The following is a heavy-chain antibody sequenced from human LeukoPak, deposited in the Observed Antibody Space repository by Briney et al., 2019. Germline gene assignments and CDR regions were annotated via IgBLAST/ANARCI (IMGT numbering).Heavy chain of an antibody. CDR2: IYYSGST. Sequence: PSETLSLTCTVSGGSISSYYWSWIRQPPGKGLEWIGYIYYSGSTNYNPSLKSRVTISVDTSKNQFSLKLSSVTAADTAVYYCARDSSGYYWGAFDIWGQGTMVTVSS. CDR3: ARDSSGYYWGAFDI. D-gene: IGHD3-22*01. J-gene: IGHJ3*02. CDR1: GGSISSYY. V-gene: IGHV4-59*01.